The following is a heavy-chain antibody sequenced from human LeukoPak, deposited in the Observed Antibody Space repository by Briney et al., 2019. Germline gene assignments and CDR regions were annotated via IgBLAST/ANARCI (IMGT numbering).Heavy chain of an antibody. CDR3: ARVDYAFDY. J-gene: IGHJ4*02. D-gene: IGHD4-17*01. Sequence: ASVKVSCKTSGYSFTLYGISWVRQAPGQGLEWMGWISTYNGDTNYAQKLQGRVTMTTDTSTNTAYMELRSLRSDDTAVYYCARVDYAFDYWGQGTLVTVSS. CDR2: ISTYNGDT. CDR1: GYSFTLYG. V-gene: IGHV1-18*01.